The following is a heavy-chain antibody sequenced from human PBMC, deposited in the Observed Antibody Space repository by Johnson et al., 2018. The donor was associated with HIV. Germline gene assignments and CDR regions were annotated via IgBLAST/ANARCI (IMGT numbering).Heavy chain of an antibody. CDR1: GFTFDDYG. V-gene: IGHV3-20*04. D-gene: IGHD1-26*01. Sequence: VQLVESGGGVVRPGGSLRLSCAASGFTFDDYGMSWVRQAPGKGLEWVSGINWHGGSTGYADSVNGRFTISRDNARNSLYLQMNSLRAEDTALYYCARTLKWELGLPDWDAFDIWGQGTMVTVSS. J-gene: IGHJ3*02. CDR3: ARTLKWELGLPDWDAFDI. CDR2: INWHGGST.